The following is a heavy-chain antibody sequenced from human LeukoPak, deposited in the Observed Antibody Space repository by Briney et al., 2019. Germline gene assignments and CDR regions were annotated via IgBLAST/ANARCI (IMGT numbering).Heavy chain of an antibody. CDR2: IRSYGDTL. J-gene: IGHJ4*02. CDR1: GFRLNSYS. Sequence: GGSLRLSCVASGFRLNSYSMKWVRQARGKGLVLLSYIRSYGDTLPFSDSLQRPFPISRDDAKHSLYLQMTSLRAEDTAVYYCVRDPNALDYWGQGTLVTVSS. CDR3: VRDPNALDY. V-gene: IGHV3-48*01.